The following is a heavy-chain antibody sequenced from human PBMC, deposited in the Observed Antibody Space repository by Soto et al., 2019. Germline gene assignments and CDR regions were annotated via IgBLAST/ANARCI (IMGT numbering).Heavy chain of an antibody. CDR3: ARVYYGDYEFFDY. Sequence: SETLSLTCTVSGGSISSGGYYWSWIRQHPGKGLEWIGYIYYSGSTYYNPSLKSRVTISVDTSKNQFSLKLSSVTAADTAVYYCARVYYGDYEFFDYWGQGTPVTVSS. CDR2: IYYSGST. V-gene: IGHV4-31*03. J-gene: IGHJ4*02. CDR1: GGSISSGGYY. D-gene: IGHD4-17*01.